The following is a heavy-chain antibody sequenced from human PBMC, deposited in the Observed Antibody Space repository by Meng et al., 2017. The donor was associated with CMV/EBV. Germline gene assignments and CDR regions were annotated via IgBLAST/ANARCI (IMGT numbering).Heavy chain of an antibody. CDR2: IFSNDEK. Sequence: SGPMLGKPTVTLTLTCTVSGFSLRNARMGVSWIRQPPGKALEWLAHIFSNDEKSYSTSLKSRLTISKDTSKSQVVLTMTNLDPVDTATYYCARIFRIRGGHSLFDPWGQDTLVTVSS. CDR1: GFSLRNARMG. CDR3: ARIFRIRGGHSLFDP. V-gene: IGHV2-26*01. D-gene: IGHD4-23*01. J-gene: IGHJ5*02.